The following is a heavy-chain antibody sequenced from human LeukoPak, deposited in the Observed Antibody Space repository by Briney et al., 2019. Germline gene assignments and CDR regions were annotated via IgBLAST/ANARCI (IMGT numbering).Heavy chain of an antibody. V-gene: IGHV1-24*01. Sequence: RASVKVSCKVSGYTLTELSMHWVRQAPGKGLEWMGGFDPEDGETIYAQKFQGRVTMTEDTSTDTAYMELSNLRSEDRAVYYCSKFFLVGAANWGQGTLVTVSS. CDR2: FDPEDGET. D-gene: IGHD1-26*01. CDR3: SKFFLVGAAN. CDR1: GYTLTELS. J-gene: IGHJ4*02.